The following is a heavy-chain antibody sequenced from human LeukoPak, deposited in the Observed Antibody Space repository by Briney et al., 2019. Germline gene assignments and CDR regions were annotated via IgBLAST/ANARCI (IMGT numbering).Heavy chain of an antibody. Sequence: SETLSLTCTVPGGSISSYYWSWIRQPPGKGLEWSGYIYYSGSTNYNPSLKSLVTISVDTSKYQFSLKLSSVTAADTAVYYCAGGYCSSTSCYVDYWGQGTLVTVSS. CDR3: AGGYCSSTSCYVDY. CDR1: GGSISSYY. J-gene: IGHJ4*02. V-gene: IGHV4-59*01. CDR2: IYYSGST. D-gene: IGHD2-2*01.